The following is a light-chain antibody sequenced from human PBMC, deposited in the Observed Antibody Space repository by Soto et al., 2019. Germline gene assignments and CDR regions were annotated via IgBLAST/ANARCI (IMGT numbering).Light chain of an antibody. CDR2: SAS. V-gene: IGKV1-27*01. CDR1: RGIGNA. Sequence: DIQMTQSPSSLSASVGDRVTITCRPSRGIGNALAWYQQKPGTVPKLLIHSASTLQSGVPSRFSGSGSGTDFTLTISSLEPEDFGVYFCHQRNKFGQGTRLEIK. J-gene: IGKJ5*01. CDR3: HQRNK.